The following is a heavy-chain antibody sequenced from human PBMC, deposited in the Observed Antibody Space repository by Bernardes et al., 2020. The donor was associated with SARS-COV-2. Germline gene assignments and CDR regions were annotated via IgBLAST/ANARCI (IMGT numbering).Heavy chain of an antibody. CDR1: GYTFTGYY. CDR3: ARDEYSSSSVLNY. CDR2: INPNSGGT. D-gene: IGHD6-6*01. J-gene: IGHJ4*02. Sequence: ASVKVSCQASGYTFTGYYMHWVRPAPGQGLEWMGWINPNSGGTNYAQKFQGWVTMTRDTSISTAYMELSRLRSDDTAVYYCARDEYSSSSVLNYWGQGTLVTVSS. V-gene: IGHV1-2*04.